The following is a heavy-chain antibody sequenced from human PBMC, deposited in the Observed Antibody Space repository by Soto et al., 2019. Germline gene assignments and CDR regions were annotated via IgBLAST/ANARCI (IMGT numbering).Heavy chain of an antibody. J-gene: IGHJ4*02. CDR2: IYYSGST. V-gene: IGHV4-59*01. CDR3: ARGGGSHHPFDY. Sequence: PSETLSLTCTVSGGSISSYYWSWIRQPPGKGLEWIGYIYYSGSTNYNPSLKSRVTISVDTSKNQFSLKLSSVTAADTAVYYCARGGGSHHPFDYWGQGTLVTVSS. CDR1: GGSISSYY. D-gene: IGHD1-26*01.